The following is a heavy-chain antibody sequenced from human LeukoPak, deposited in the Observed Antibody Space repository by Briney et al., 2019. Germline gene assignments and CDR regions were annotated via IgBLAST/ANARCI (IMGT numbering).Heavy chain of an antibody. J-gene: IGHJ4*02. D-gene: IGHD3-22*01. V-gene: IGHV3-9*03. CDR3: AKDIGPFYDSSSRFDY. CDR2: ISWNSGSI. Sequence: SGGSLRLSCAASGFTFDDYAMHWVRQAPGKCLEWVSGISWNSGSIGYADSVKGRFTISRDNAKNSLYLQMNSLRAEDMALYYCAKDIGPFYDSSSRFDYWGQGTLVTVSS. CDR1: GFTFDDYA.